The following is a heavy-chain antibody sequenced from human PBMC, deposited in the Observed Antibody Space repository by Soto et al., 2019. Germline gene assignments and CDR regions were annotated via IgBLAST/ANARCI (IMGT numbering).Heavy chain of an antibody. J-gene: IGHJ3*02. CDR3: ARSYCSGGSCYPNDAFDI. Sequence: ASVKVSCKASGGTFSSYTISWVRQAPGQGLEWMGRIIPILGIANYAQKFQGRVTITADKSTSTAYMELSSLRSEDTAVYYCARSYCSGGSCYPNDAFDIWGQGTMVTVSS. CDR2: IIPILGIA. CDR1: GGTFSSYT. V-gene: IGHV1-69*02. D-gene: IGHD2-15*01.